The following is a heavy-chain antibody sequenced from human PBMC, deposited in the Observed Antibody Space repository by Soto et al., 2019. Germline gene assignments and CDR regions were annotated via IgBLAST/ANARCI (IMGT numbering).Heavy chain of an antibody. CDR3: ARASSVYDAFDI. CDR2: INPNNGGT. V-gene: IGHV1-2*02. J-gene: IGHJ3*02. Sequence: ASVKVSCKASGSTFTGYYMHWVRQAPGQGLEWMGWINPNNGGTKYAQKFQGSVTKTRDTSISTAYMELSRLRSDDTAVYYCARASSVYDAFDIWGQGTMVTVSS. CDR1: GSTFTGYY. D-gene: IGHD6-19*01.